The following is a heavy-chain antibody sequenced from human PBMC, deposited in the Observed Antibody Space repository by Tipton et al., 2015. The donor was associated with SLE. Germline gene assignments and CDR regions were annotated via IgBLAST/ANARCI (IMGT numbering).Heavy chain of an antibody. J-gene: IGHJ6*02. CDR1: GGSISSSSYY. D-gene: IGHD7-27*01. CDR2: IYYSGST. V-gene: IGHV4-39*07. Sequence: LRLSCTVSGGSISSSSYYWGWIRQPPGKGLEWIGSIYYSGSTYYNPSLKSRVSISVDRSRNQFSLKLSSVTPADTAVYYCWGYYNYGMDVWGQGTTVTVSS. CDR3: WGYYNYGMDV.